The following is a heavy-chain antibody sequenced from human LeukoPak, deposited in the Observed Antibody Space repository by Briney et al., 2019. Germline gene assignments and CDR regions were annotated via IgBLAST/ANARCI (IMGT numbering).Heavy chain of an antibody. D-gene: IGHD2/OR15-2a*01. V-gene: IGHV4-59*01. Sequence: KTSETLSLTCTVSGGSISSYYWSWIRQPPGKGLEWIGYIYYSGSTNYNPSPKSRVTISVDTSKNQFSLKLSSVTAADTAVYYCARNEVVLDGAFDIWGQGTMVTVSS. J-gene: IGHJ3*02. CDR2: IYYSGST. CDR3: ARNEVVLDGAFDI. CDR1: GGSISSYY.